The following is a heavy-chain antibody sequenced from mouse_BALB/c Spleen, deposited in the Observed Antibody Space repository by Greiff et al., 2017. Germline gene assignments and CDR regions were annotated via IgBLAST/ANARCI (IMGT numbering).Heavy chain of an antibody. D-gene: IGHD2-1*01. J-gene: IGHJ3*01. CDR2: IDTSDSYT. CDR1: GYTFTDYW. Sequence: QVQLQQPGAELVMPGASVKMSCKASGYTFTDYWMHWVKQRPGQGLEWIGAIDTSDSYTSYNQKFKGKATLTVDVSSSTAYMQLSSLTSEDSAVYYCASIYYGNYIAYWGQGTLVTVSA. CDR3: ASIYYGNYIAY. V-gene: IGHV1-69*01.